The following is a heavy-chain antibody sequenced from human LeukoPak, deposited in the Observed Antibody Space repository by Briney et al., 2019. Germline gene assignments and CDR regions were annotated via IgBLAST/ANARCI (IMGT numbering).Heavy chain of an antibody. D-gene: IGHD1-14*01. V-gene: IGHV1-2*06. CDR3: ARDVSGISSATDTFDM. Sequence: GASVKVSCKASGYTFTAYYMHWVRQAPGQGLEWVGRINPNSGDTNYAQKFQGRVTITRDTSISTVYMELTGLRSDDTAVYYCARDVSGISSATDTFDMWGQGTVVTVSS. CDR1: GYTFTAYY. J-gene: IGHJ3*02. CDR2: INPNSGDT.